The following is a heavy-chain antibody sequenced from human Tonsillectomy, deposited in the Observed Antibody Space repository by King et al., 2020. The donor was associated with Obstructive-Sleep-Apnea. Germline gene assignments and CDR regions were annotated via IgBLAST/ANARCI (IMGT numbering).Heavy chain of an antibody. D-gene: IGHD6-13*01. CDR3: SRVQQLGNWFDP. CDR2: IDWDDDK. Sequence: VTLKESGPALVKPTQTLTLTCTFSGFSLSTSGMCVSWIRQPPGKALEWLARIDWDDDKYYSTSLQTRLTISKDTSKNQVVLTMTNMDPVDTATYYCSRVQQLGNWFDPWGQGTLVTVSS. J-gene: IGHJ5*02. CDR1: GFSLSTSGMC. V-gene: IGHV2-70*11.